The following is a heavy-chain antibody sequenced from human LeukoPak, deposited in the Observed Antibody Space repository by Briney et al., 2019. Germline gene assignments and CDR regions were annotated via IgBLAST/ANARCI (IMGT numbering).Heavy chain of an antibody. CDR1: GGSISSSSYY. J-gene: IGHJ4*02. CDR2: IYYSGST. CDR3: ARAGYDILTGYYLYFDY. D-gene: IGHD3-9*01. Sequence: SETLSLTCTVSGGSISSSSYYWGWIRQPPGKGLEWIGYIYYSGSTNYNPSLKGRVTISVDTSKNQVSLKLSSVTAADTAVYYCARAGYDILTGYYLYFDYWGQGTLVTVSS. V-gene: IGHV4-61*05.